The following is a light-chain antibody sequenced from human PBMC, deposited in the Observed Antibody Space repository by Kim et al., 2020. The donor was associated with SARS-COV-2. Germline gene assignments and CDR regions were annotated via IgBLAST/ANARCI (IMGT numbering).Light chain of an antibody. Sequence: QSALTQPASVSGSPGQSITISCTGSNSDVGGYDYVSWYQQHPGKAPKLLIYDVSKRPSGVSNRFSGSKSGNTASLTISGLQAEDEADYYCSSSTTSNTLIFGGGTQLTVL. CDR1: NSDVGGYDY. V-gene: IGLV2-14*03. J-gene: IGLJ2*01. CDR2: DVS. CDR3: SSSTTSNTLI.